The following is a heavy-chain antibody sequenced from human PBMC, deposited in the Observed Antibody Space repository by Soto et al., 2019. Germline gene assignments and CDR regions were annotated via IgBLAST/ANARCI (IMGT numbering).Heavy chain of an antibody. V-gene: IGHV1-69*13. D-gene: IGHD3-22*01. Sequence: ASVKVSCKASGGTFSSYAISWVRQAPGQGLEWMGGIIPIFGTANYAQKFQGRVTITADESTSTAYMELSSLRSEDTAVYYCARNYYYDSSGYYNYWGQGPLVTVSS. CDR1: GGTFSSYA. J-gene: IGHJ4*02. CDR2: IIPIFGTA. CDR3: ARNYYYDSSGYYNY.